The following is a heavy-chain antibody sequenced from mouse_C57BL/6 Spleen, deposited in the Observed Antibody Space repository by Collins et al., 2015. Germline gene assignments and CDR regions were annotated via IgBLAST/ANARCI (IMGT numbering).Heavy chain of an antibody. D-gene: IGHD2-10*02. CDR3: ARLYGNHYAMDY. V-gene: IGHV5-6-3*01. Sequence: EVQLVESGGGLVQPGGSLKLSCAASGFTFSSYGMSWVRQTPDKRLELVATINSNGGSTYYPDSVKGRFTISRDNAKNTLYLQMSSLKSEDTAMYYCARLYGNHYAMDYWGQGTSVTVSS. J-gene: IGHJ4*01. CDR1: GFTFSSYG. CDR2: INSNGGST.